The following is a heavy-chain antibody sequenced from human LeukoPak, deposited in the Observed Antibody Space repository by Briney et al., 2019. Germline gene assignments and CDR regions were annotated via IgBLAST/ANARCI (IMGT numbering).Heavy chain of an antibody. V-gene: IGHV4-34*01. J-gene: IGHJ4*02. D-gene: IGHD4-17*01. CDR3: ARARTNLGDYDY. CDR2: INQSGSA. Sequence: PSETLSLTCVVYGGSFSAYYWSWIRQPPGKGLEWIGEINQSGSANYNPSLKSRVTISLDASKNQSSLRLISVTAADTAVYYCARARTNLGDYDYWGQGTLVTVSS. CDR1: GGSFSAYY.